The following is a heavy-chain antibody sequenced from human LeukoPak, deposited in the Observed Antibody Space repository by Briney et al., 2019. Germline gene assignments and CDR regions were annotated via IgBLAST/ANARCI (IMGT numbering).Heavy chain of an antibody. CDR3: ARVRGSAYDLYYYYGMDV. D-gene: IGHD5-12*01. CDR1: GYTFTSYD. J-gene: IGHJ6*02. CDR2: MNPNSGNT. Sequence: ASVKVSCKASGYTFTSYDTNWVRQATGQGLEWMGWMNPNSGNTGYAQKFQGRVTMTRNTSISTAYMELSSLRSEDTAVYYCARVRGSAYDLYYYYGMDVWGQGTTVTVSS. V-gene: IGHV1-8*01.